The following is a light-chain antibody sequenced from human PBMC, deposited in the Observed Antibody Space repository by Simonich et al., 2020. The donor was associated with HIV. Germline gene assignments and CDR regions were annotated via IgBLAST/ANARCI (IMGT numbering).Light chain of an antibody. V-gene: IGKV3-15*01. CDR3: QQYNNWPRT. CDR2: GAS. Sequence: EIVMTQSPATLSVSPGERATLSFRASQSVSSDLAWYQQKPGQAPSLLIYGASTRASCIPARYSGSGSGTEFTLTISNMQSEDFAVYYCQQYNNWPRTFGQGTKVDIK. J-gene: IGKJ1*01. CDR1: QSVSSD.